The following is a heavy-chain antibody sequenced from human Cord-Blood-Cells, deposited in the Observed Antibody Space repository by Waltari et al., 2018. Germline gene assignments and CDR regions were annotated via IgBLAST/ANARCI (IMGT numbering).Heavy chain of an antibody. CDR1: GFTFDDYA. D-gene: IGHD1-26*01. Sequence: EVQLVESGGGLVQPGRSLRLSCEASGFTFDDYAMPWVRQAPGKGLEWVSGISWNSGSIGYADSVKGRFSISRDNAKNSLYLQMNSLRAEDTALYYCAKDYSGSYYSAFDIWGQGTMVTVSS. CDR3: AKDYSGSYYSAFDI. CDR2: ISWNSGSI. J-gene: IGHJ3*02. V-gene: IGHV3-9*01.